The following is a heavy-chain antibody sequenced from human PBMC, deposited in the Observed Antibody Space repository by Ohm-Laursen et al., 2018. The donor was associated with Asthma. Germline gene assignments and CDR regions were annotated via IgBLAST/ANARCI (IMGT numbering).Heavy chain of an antibody. D-gene: IGHD3-22*01. V-gene: IGHV3-53*01. CDR1: GFTVSSNY. CDR2: IYSGGST. Sequence: GSLRLSCTASGFTVSSNYMSWVRQAPGKGLEWVSVIYSGGSTYYADSVKGRFTISRDNSKNTLYLQMNSLRAEDTAVYYCASTRVVANAFDIWGQGTMVTVSS. J-gene: IGHJ3*02. CDR3: ASTRVVANAFDI.